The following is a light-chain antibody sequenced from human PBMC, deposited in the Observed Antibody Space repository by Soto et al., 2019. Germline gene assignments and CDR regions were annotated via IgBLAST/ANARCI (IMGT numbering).Light chain of an antibody. J-gene: IGLJ2*01. CDR2: SND. V-gene: IGLV1-44*01. Sequence: QSVVTQPPSTSGTPGQRVSISCSGSSSNVGINAVNWYQQFPGTAPKLLIHSNDQRPSGVPDRFSGSKSGTSASLAISGLQSEDEADYYCAVWDDNLNGVIFGGGTKLTVL. CDR3: AVWDDNLNGVI. CDR1: SSNVGINA.